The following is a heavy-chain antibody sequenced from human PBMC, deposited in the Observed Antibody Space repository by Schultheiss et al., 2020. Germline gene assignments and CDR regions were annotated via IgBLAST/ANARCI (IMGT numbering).Heavy chain of an antibody. CDR1: GGSITSSNW. V-gene: IGHV4-4*02. CDR3: AREPMYGNNWYGYFDY. D-gene: IGHD1-1*01. J-gene: IGHJ4*02. CDR2: IHHSGST. Sequence: SETLSLTCAVSGGSITSSNWWSWVRQPPGRGLEWIGEIHHSGSTSYNPSLKSRVTILIDKSKNEFSLKLSSVTAADTAVYYCAREPMYGNNWYGYFDYWGLGTPVTVSS.